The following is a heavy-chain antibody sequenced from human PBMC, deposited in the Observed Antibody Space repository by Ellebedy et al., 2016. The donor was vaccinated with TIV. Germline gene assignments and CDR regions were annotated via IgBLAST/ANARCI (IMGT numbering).Heavy chain of an antibody. CDR1: GFTFSSYS. V-gene: IGHV3-21*04. CDR3: AKGAIHYTTFFDY. J-gene: IGHJ4*02. D-gene: IGHD2-2*02. Sequence: PGGSLRLSCVASGFTFSSYSMNWVRQAPGKGLEWVSSISSSSSYIYYADSVKGRFTISRDNAKNSLYLQMNSLRAEDAAVYYCAKGAIHYTTFFDYWGQGTLVTVSS. CDR2: ISSSSSYI.